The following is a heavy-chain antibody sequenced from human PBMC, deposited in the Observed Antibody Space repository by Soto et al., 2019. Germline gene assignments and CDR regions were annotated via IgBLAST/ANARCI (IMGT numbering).Heavy chain of an antibody. D-gene: IGHD6-13*01. CDR1: GYTFTSYG. V-gene: IGHV1-18*01. J-gene: IGHJ5*02. CDR3: ARDGPQPYSSSNLRLGFDP. Sequence: GASVKVSCKASGYTFTSYGISWVRQAPGQGLEWMGWISAYNGNTNYAQKLQGRVTMTTDTSTSTAYMELRSLRSDDTAVYYCARDGPQPYSSSNLRLGFDPWGQGTLVTVSS. CDR2: ISAYNGNT.